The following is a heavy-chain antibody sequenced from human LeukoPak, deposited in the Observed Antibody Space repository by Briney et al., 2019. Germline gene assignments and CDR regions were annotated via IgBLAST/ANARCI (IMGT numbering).Heavy chain of an antibody. CDR1: GFTFSSYT. J-gene: IGHJ2*01. CDR3: ARAEDIVATLWSFDL. CDR2: ISYSSDYI. V-gene: IGHV3-21*01. Sequence: PGGSLRLSCAGSGFTFSSYTMNWVRQAPGKGLEWVASISYSSDYIYYTDSVKGRFTISRDNAKKSLYLQMNSLRVEDTAVYYCARAEDIVATLWSFDLWGRGTLVTVSS. D-gene: IGHD5-12*01.